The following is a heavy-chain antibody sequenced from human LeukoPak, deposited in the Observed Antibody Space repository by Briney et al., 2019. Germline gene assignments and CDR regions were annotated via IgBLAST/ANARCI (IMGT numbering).Heavy chain of an antibody. CDR3: ARGGIAVAGTRENYYYHYMDV. J-gene: IGHJ6*03. CDR2: IKQDGSEK. CDR1: GFTFSSYW. Sequence: GGSLRLSCAASGFTFSSYWMSWVRQAPGKGLEWVANIKQDGSEKYYVDSVKGRFTISRDNAKNSLYLQMNSLRAEDTAVYYCARGGIAVAGTRENYYYHYMDVWGKGTTVTVSS. V-gene: IGHV3-7*01. D-gene: IGHD6-19*01.